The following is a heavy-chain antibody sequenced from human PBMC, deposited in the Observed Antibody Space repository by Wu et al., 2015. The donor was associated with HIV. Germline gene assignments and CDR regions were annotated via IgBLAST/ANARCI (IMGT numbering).Heavy chain of an antibody. CDR3: ARDAGGSSPDYYYYYMDV. J-gene: IGHJ6*03. CDR2: INPNSGGT. V-gene: IGHV1-2*02. D-gene: IGHD6-6*01. Sequence: QVQLVQSGAEVKKPGASVKVSCKASGYTFTGYYMHWVRQAPGQGLEWMGWINPNSGGTNYAQKFQGRVTMTRDTSISTAYMELSRLRSDDTAVYYCARDAGGSSPDYYYYYMDVWGKGTTVTVSS. CDR1: GYTFTGYY.